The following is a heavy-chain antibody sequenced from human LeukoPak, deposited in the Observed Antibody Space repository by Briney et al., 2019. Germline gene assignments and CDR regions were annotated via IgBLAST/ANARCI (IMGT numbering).Heavy chain of an antibody. V-gene: IGHV3-48*02. D-gene: IGHD3-16*01. Sequence: GGALRLSCAASGVTFSSFSMSWVRQAPGKGLEWVSYISSSGTTYYAGSVKGRFTISRDNAKNSLFLQMSSLRDGDTAVYFCARDYASGSYPIGYWGQGTMVTVSS. CDR2: ISSSGTT. CDR1: GVTFSSFS. CDR3: ARDYASGSYPIGY. J-gene: IGHJ4*02.